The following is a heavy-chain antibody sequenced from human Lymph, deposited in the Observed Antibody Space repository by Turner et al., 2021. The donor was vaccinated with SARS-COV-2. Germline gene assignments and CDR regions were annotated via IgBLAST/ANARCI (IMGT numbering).Heavy chain of an antibody. Sequence: QVQLVASGGGVVQPGRSLRLSCAASGFTFNNYPMHWVRQAPGKGLEWVAVISYDGSNKYYADSVKGRVTISRDNSKNTLYLQMNSLRAEDTAVYYCARDSSGSGTLDYWGQGTLVTVSS. CDR3: ARDSSGSGTLDY. D-gene: IGHD3-10*01. CDR1: GFTFNNYP. V-gene: IGHV3-30-3*01. J-gene: IGHJ4*02. CDR2: ISYDGSNK.